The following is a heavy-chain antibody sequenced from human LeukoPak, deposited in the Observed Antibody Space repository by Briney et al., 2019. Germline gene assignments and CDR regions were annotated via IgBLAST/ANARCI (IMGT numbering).Heavy chain of an antibody. V-gene: IGHV1-69*06. Sequence: ASVKVSCKASGGTFSSYAISWVRQAPGQGLEWMGGIIPIFGTANYAQKFQGRVTITADKSTSTAYMELSSLRSEDTAVYYCARAEVAVAGRGDYFDYWGQGTLVTVSS. CDR2: IIPIFGTA. J-gene: IGHJ4*02. D-gene: IGHD6-19*01. CDR1: GGTFSSYA. CDR3: ARAEVAVAGRGDYFDY.